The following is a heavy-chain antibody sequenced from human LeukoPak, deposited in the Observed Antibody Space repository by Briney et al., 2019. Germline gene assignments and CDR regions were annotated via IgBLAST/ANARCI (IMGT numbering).Heavy chain of an antibody. D-gene: IGHD4-23*01. CDR3: ARDGGDGFDI. Sequence: PGGSLRLSCAASGFTFSSYGMNWVRQAPGKGLEWVAFIRYDGSNKYYADSVKGRFTISRDNSKNTLYLQMNSLRAEDTAVYYCARDGGDGFDIWGQGTMVTVSS. J-gene: IGHJ3*02. CDR2: IRYDGSNK. V-gene: IGHV3-30*02. CDR1: GFTFSSYG.